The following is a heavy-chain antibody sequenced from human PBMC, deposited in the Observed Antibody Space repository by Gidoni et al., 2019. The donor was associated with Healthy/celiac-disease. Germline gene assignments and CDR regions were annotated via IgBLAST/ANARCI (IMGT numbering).Heavy chain of an antibody. CDR1: GYSFTSYW. Sequence: EVQLVQSGAEVTKPGESLKISCKGSGYSFTSYWIGWVRQMPGKGLEWMGIIYPGDADTRYSPSFQGQVTISADKSISTAYLQWSSLKASDTAMYYCARCGLDHYDILTGHAFDIWGQGTMVTVSS. D-gene: IGHD3-9*01. CDR2: IYPGDADT. J-gene: IGHJ3*02. CDR3: ARCGLDHYDILTGHAFDI. V-gene: IGHV5-51*01.